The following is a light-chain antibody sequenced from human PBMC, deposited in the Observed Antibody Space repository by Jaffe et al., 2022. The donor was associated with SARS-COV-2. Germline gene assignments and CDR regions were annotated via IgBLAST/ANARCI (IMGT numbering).Light chain of an antibody. CDR1: QDINRW. CDR2: RAS. CDR3: QQHHTSWT. J-gene: IGKJ1*01. V-gene: IGKV1-5*03. Sequence: DIQMTQSPSTLSASVGDRVTITCRASQDINRWLVWFQQKPGKAPKLLIYRASSLESGVPSRFSGSGSGTEFTLTISSLQPDDFATYYCQQHHTSWTFGQGTKVDIK.